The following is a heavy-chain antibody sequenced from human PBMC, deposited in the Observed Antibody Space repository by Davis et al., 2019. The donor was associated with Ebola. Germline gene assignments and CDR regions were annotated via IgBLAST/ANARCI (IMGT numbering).Heavy chain of an antibody. D-gene: IGHD6-6*01. Sequence: ASVKVSCKASGGTFSSYAISWVRQAPGQGLEWMGWINPNSGGTNYAQKFQGWVTMTRDTSISTAYMELSRLRSDDTAVYYCARDLGSSSSENYYYGMDVWGQGTTVTVSS. V-gene: IGHV1-2*04. CDR1: GGTFSSYA. J-gene: IGHJ6*02. CDR2: INPNSGGT. CDR3: ARDLGSSSSENYYYGMDV.